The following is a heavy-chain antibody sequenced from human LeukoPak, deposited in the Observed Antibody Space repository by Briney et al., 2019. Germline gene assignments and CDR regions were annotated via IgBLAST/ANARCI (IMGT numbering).Heavy chain of an antibody. CDR1: GFTFSNYG. CDR2: IWYDGSNK. V-gene: IGHV3-33*01. CDR3: AREMGLNIVATFGY. Sequence: GESLRLSCAASGFTFSNYGMHWVRQAPGKGLEWVALIWYDGSNKYYADSVQGRFIISRDNSKNTLYLQMNSLRAEDTAVYYCAREMGLNIVATFGYWGQGTLVTVSS. J-gene: IGHJ4*02. D-gene: IGHD5-12*01.